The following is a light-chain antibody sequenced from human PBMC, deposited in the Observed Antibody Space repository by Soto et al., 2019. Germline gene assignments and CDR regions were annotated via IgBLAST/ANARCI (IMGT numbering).Light chain of an antibody. Sequence: DIQMTQSPSTLSASVGDRVSITCRASQSLNSWLAWSQQNPGKAPKLLIYKTSTLESGVPSRFSGSGSGTEFTLTISNLQPDDFATYYCQQYNTYSFGQGTKLEIK. CDR3: QQYNTYS. CDR1: QSLNSW. CDR2: KTS. V-gene: IGKV1-5*03. J-gene: IGKJ2*01.